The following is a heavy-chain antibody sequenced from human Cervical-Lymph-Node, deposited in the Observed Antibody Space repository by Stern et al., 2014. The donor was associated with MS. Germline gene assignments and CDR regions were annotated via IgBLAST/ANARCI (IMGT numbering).Heavy chain of an antibody. V-gene: IGHV1-69*06. Sequence: QVQLVQSGAEVKKPGSSVKVSCKASGGTFSSYTIAWVRQAPGQGLEWMGESIPMFVTAKYAQRFQGRVTITADKSTSTAYMELSSLRSEDTAVYYCARTDYYDSSGYYDDAFDIWGQGTMVTVSS. J-gene: IGHJ3*02. CDR3: ARTDYYDSSGYYDDAFDI. CDR2: SIPMFVTA. CDR1: GGTFSSYT. D-gene: IGHD3-22*01.